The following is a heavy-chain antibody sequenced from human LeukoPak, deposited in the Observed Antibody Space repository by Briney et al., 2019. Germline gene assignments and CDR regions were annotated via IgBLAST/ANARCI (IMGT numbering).Heavy chain of an antibody. CDR1: GGSISSSSYY. D-gene: IGHD3-22*01. V-gene: IGHV4-39*01. CDR2: MYYSGST. Sequence: SETLSLTCTVSGGSISSSSYYWGWIRQPPGKGLEWIASMYYSGSTYYNTSLKSRVTISVDTSKNQFSLKLSSVTAADTAVYYCARHLYYYDSSGYYRINWFDPWGQGTLVTVSS. J-gene: IGHJ5*02. CDR3: ARHLYYYDSSGYYRINWFDP.